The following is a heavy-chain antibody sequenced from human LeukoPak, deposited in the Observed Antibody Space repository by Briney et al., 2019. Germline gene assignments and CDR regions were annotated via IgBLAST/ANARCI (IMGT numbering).Heavy chain of an antibody. CDR1: GGSISSGSSY. Sequence: SQTLSLTCTVAGGSISSGSSYWSWIRQPAGKGLEWIGRSYTSGSTNDNPSLKSRVTISVDTSKNQFSLKLSSVTAADTAVYYCARGLYGDYGDYWGQGTLVTVSS. CDR3: ARGLYGDYGDY. V-gene: IGHV4-61*02. CDR2: SYTSGST. J-gene: IGHJ4*02. D-gene: IGHD4-17*01.